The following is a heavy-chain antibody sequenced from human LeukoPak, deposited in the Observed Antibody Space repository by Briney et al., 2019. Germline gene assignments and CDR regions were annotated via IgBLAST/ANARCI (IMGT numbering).Heavy chain of an antibody. D-gene: IGHD2-21*02. J-gene: IGHJ1*01. Sequence: GGSLRLSCAASGFTFDDYGMHWVRQAPGKGLEWVAVISYEGSIKYYADSVKGRFTISRDNSKNTLYLQMNSLRAEDTAVYYCARTDETAPAEDFQHWGQGTLVTVSS. V-gene: IGHV3-30*03. CDR3: ARTDETAPAEDFQH. CDR1: GFTFDDYG. CDR2: ISYEGSIK.